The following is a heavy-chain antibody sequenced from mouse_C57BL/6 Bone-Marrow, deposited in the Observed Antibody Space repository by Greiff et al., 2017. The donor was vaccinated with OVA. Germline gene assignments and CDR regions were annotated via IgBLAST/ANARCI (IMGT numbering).Heavy chain of an antibody. CDR1: GFTFSDYY. V-gene: IGHV5-16*01. J-gene: IGHJ3*01. CDR3: ARDYYGFAY. CDR2: INYDGSST. Sequence: EVQLVASEGGLVQPGSSMKLSCTASGFTFSDYYMAWVRQVPEKGLEWVANINYDGSSTYYLDSLKSRFIISRDNAKNILYLQMSSLKSEDTATYYCARDYYGFAYWGQGTLVTVSA. D-gene: IGHD1-1*01.